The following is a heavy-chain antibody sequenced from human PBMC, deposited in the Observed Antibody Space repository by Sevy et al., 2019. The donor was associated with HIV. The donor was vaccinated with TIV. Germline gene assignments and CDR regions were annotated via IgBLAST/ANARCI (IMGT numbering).Heavy chain of an antibody. CDR3: ARGKSGYGYALNY. V-gene: IGHV3-66*01. Sequence: GGSLRLSCAASGFTVNSNYMTWVRQAPGKGLEGVSVIYSDGTTYHADSVKDRFTISRDNFKNTLYLQMNSLRAEDMAVYYCARGKSGYGYALNYWGQGTLVTVSS. D-gene: IGHD5-18*01. CDR2: IYSDGTT. CDR1: GFTVNSNY. J-gene: IGHJ4*02.